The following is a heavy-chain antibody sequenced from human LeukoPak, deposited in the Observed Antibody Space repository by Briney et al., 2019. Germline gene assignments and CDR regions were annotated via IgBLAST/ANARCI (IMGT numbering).Heavy chain of an antibody. V-gene: IGHV4-4*09. Sequence: SETLSLTCSVSGGSISGYFWTWIRQPPGKGLEWIGNISTSGSTNYSPSLKSRVTISVDTSKNQFSLKLNSVTAADTAVYYCARQGGQQLPPLYWGQGTLVSVSS. CDR1: GGSISGYF. J-gene: IGHJ4*02. CDR2: ISTSGST. CDR3: ARQGGQQLPPLY. D-gene: IGHD6-13*01.